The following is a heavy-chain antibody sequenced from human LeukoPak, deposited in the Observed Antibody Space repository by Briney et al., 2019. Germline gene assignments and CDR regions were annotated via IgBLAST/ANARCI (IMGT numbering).Heavy chain of an antibody. Sequence: SVKVSCKASGGTFSSYAISWVRQALGQGLEWMGGIIPIFGTANYAQKFQGRVTITADESTSTAYMELSSLRSEDTAVYYCARDWNYASGAYDYGMGVWGQGTTVTVSS. D-gene: IGHD1-7*01. J-gene: IGHJ6*02. V-gene: IGHV1-69*13. CDR2: IIPIFGTA. CDR3: ARDWNYASGAYDYGMGV. CDR1: GGTFSSYA.